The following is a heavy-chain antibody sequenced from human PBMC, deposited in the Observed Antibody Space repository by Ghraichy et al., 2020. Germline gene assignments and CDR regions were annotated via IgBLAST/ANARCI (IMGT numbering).Heavy chain of an antibody. CDR1: GGSISSYY. CDR3: ASSREAGCSSTSCYDDAFDI. Sequence: SETLSLTCTVSGGSISSYYWSWIRQPPGKGLEWIGYIYYSGSTNYNPSLKSRVTISVDTSKNQFSLKLSSVTAADTAVYYCASSREAGCSSTSCYDDAFDILGQGTMVTVSS. CDR2: IYYSGST. J-gene: IGHJ3*02. D-gene: IGHD2-2*01. V-gene: IGHV4-59*08.